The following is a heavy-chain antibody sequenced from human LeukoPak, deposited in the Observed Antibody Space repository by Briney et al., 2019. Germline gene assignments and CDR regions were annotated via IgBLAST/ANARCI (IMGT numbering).Heavy chain of an antibody. D-gene: IGHD2-2*01. V-gene: IGHV3-30*18. CDR3: AKDGRPYCSSTSCPGGY. J-gene: IGHJ4*02. CDR2: ISYDGSNK. CDR1: GFTFSSYG. Sequence: PGGSLRLSCAASGFTFSSYGMHWVRQAPGKGLEWVAVISYDGSNKYSADSVKGRFTISRDNSKNTLYLQMNSLRAEDTAVYYCAKDGRPYCSSTSCPGGYWGQGILVTVSP.